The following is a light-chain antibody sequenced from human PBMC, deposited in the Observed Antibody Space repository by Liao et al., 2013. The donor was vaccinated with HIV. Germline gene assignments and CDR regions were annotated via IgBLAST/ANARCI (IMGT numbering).Light chain of an antibody. CDR3: QAWDSSAAV. CDR1: ALANQF. J-gene: IGLJ1*01. V-gene: IGLV3-25*03. CDR2: KDR. Sequence: SYELTQPPSVSVSPGQTATITCSGDALANQFAFWYQQKPGQAPTLVIYKDRERPSEIPERFSGSGSGTTVTLTISGVQAEDEADYYCQAWDSSAAVFGTGTKVTVL.